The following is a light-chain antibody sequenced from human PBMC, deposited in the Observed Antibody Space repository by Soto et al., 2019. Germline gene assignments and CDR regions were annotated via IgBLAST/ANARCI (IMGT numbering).Light chain of an antibody. CDR3: QQLNTFPFT. V-gene: IGKV1-9*01. Sequence: DIQLPQSTSLLSASVGDRVTITCRASHDISTHLAWYQQKPGKAPKLMIYEASTLQSGVPSSFSGSGSGTEFTLTIGGLLPEDFATYHCQQLNTFPFTFGQGTRVEIK. CDR1: HDISTH. CDR2: EAS. J-gene: IGKJ5*01.